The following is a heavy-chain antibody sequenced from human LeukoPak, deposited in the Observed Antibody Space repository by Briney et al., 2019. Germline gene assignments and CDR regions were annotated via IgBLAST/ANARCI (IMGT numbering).Heavy chain of an antibody. D-gene: IGHD6-13*01. CDR3: AKDGSIAAAGTDFDY. J-gene: IGHJ4*02. Sequence: GGSLRLSCAASGFTFSHFSMNWVRQAPGKGPEWISYITSGSTVIHYADSVKGRFTISRDNAKNSLYLQMNSLRAEDTALYYCAKDGSIAAAGTDFDYWGQGTLVTVSS. V-gene: IGHV3-48*04. CDR1: GFTFSHFS. CDR2: ITSGSTVI.